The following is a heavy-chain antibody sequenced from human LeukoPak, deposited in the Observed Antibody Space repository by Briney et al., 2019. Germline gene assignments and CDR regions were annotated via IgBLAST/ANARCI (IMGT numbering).Heavy chain of an antibody. CDR1: GFTFDDYG. V-gene: IGHV3-20*04. D-gene: IGHD3-22*01. Sequence: PGGSLRLSCAASGFTFDDYGMSWVRQAPGKGLEWVSGINWNGGSTGYADSVKGRFTISRDNAKNSLYLQMNSLRAEDTALYYCARERYYYDSSGSYYFDYWGQGTLVTVSS. CDR2: INWNGGST. CDR3: ARERYYYDSSGSYYFDY. J-gene: IGHJ4*02.